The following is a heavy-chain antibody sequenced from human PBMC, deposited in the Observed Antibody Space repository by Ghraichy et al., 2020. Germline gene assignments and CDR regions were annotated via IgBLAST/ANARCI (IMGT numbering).Heavy chain of an antibody. J-gene: IGHJ6*02. Sequence: LSLTCAASGFTFSSYWMHWVRQAPGKGLVWVSCINSDGSSTSYADSVKGRFTISRDNAKNTLYLQMNSLRAEDTAVYYCARESVTSSAYYYYGMDVWGQGTTVTVSS. CDR1: GFTFSSYW. CDR2: INSDGSST. D-gene: IGHD4-17*01. CDR3: ARESVTSSAYYYYGMDV. V-gene: IGHV3-74*01.